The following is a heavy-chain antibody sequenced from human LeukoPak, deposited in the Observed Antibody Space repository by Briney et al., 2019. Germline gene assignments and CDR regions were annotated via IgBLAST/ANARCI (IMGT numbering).Heavy chain of an antibody. CDR1: GFTFSSYG. D-gene: IGHD6-13*01. V-gene: IGHV3-30*18. CDR3: AKIAAPGKTYLDY. CDR2: ISYDGSNK. J-gene: IGHJ4*02. Sequence: SGGSLRLSCAASGFTFSSYGMHWVRQAPGKGLEWVAVISYDGSNKYYADSVKGRFTISRDNSENTLYLQMNSLRPEDTAVYYCAKIAAPGKTYLDYWGQGTLVTVSS.